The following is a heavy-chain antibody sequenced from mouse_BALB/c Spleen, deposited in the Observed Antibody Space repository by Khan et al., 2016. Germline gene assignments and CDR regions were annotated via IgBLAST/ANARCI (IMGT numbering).Heavy chain of an antibody. Sequence: QMQLEESGPGLVAPSQSLSITCTVSGFSLPSYDISWIRQPPGKGLEWLGGIWPGGGTNYNSAFMFRMIISKDISKRQVFLTMTRLQPDDTAIYYFVRDGNGTTYGASDYWCQGTSVTVSS. CDR1: GFSLPSYD. D-gene: IGHD1-1*01. J-gene: IGHJ4*01. CDR3: VRDGNGTTYGASDY. CDR2: IWPGGGT. V-gene: IGHV2-9-2*01.